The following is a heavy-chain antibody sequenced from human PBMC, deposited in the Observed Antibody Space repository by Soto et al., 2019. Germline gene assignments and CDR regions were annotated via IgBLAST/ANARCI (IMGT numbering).Heavy chain of an antibody. J-gene: IGHJ5*02. CDR1: GGSISSSSYY. CDR2: IYYSGST. V-gene: IGHV4-39*01. Sequence: SETLSLTCTVSGGSISSSSYYWGWIRQPPGKGLEWIGSIYYSGSTYYNPSLKNRVTISVDTSKNQFSLKLSSVTAADTAVYYCARHIAAAGNWFDPWGQGTLVTVSS. D-gene: IGHD6-13*01. CDR3: ARHIAAAGNWFDP.